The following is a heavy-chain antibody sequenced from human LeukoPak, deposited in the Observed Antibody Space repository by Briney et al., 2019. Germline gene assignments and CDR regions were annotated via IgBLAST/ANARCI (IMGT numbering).Heavy chain of an antibody. CDR1: GYSISSGYY. V-gene: IGHV4-38-2*02. CDR3: ARDRGSQPFIDY. CDR2: VFHTGST. J-gene: IGHJ4*02. Sequence: SETLSLTCTVSGYSISSGYYWGWIRQPPGKGLEWIGYVFHTGSTNYNPSLKSRVTISVDTSKNQFTLKLSSVTAADTAVYYCARDRGSQPFIDYWGQGTLVTVSS. D-gene: IGHD1-26*01.